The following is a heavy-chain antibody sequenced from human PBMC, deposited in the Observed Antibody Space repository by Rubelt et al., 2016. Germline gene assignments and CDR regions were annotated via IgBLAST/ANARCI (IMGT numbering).Heavy chain of an antibody. CDR2: ISYDGNNK. Sequence: QVQLVESGGGVVQPGRSLRLSCVGSGFTFSTCAMHWVRQAPGRGLEWVAVISYDGNNKYYADSVKGRFTISRDNSKNTLLLQMNSLRAEDTAVYYCARREGYCSGGTCYFDYWGQGTLVTVSS. J-gene: IGHJ4*02. V-gene: IGHV3-30*04. CDR3: ARREGYCSGGTCYFDY. CDR1: GFTFSTCA. D-gene: IGHD2-15*01.